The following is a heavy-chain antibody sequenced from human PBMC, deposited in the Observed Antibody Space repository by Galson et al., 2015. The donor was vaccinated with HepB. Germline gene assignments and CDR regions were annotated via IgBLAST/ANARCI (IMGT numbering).Heavy chain of an antibody. J-gene: IGHJ4*02. Sequence: SLRLSCAASGFTVSSNYMSWVRQAPGKGLEWVSVIYSGGSTYYADSVKGRFTISRDNSKNTLYLQMNSLRAEDTAVYYCARDHGQEDYGLGYWGQGTLVTVSS. V-gene: IGHV3-66*01. CDR1: GFTVSSNY. CDR2: IYSGGST. CDR3: ARDHGQEDYGLGY. D-gene: IGHD4-17*01.